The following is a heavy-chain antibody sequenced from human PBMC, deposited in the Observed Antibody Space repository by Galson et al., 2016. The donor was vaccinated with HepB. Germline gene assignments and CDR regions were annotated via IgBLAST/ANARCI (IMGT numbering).Heavy chain of an antibody. V-gene: IGHV3-21*01. Sequence: SLRLSCAASGSTFTPYSMNWVRQAPGKGLEWVSSIKSNSDSIKYADSVKGRLTTSRDNAKNSVFLQMNSLRVEDTAVYYCARDHTMGPGVVYYFDSWGQGTLVTVSS. J-gene: IGHJ4*02. CDR2: IKSNSDSI. D-gene: IGHD3-10*01. CDR1: GSTFTPYS. CDR3: ARDHTMGPGVVYYFDS.